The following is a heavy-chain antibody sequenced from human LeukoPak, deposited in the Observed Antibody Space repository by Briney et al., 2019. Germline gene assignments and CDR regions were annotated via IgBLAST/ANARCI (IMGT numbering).Heavy chain of an antibody. D-gene: IGHD4-23*01. CDR1: GGSISSYY. CDR3: ARGGSDYGGNSDIDY. V-gene: IGHV4-38-2*02. CDR2: IYHSGST. Sequence: SETLSLTCSVSGGSISSYYWGWIRQPPGKGLEWIGSIYHSGSTYYNPSLKSRVTISVDTSKNQFSLKLSSVTAADTAVYYCARGGSDYGGNSDIDYWGQGTLVTVSS. J-gene: IGHJ4*02.